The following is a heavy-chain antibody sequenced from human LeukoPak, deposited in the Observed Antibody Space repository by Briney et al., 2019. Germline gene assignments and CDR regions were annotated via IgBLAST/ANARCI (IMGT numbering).Heavy chain of an antibody. V-gene: IGHV3-7*03. Sequence: GGSRRLSCAASGFTFSSYWMNWARQAPGKGLEWVASINHNGNVNYYVDSVKGRFTISRDNAKNSLYLQMSNLRAEDTAVYFCARGGGLDVWGQGATVTVSS. D-gene: IGHD3-16*01. CDR1: GFTFSSYW. CDR2: INHNGNVN. CDR3: ARGGGLDV. J-gene: IGHJ6*02.